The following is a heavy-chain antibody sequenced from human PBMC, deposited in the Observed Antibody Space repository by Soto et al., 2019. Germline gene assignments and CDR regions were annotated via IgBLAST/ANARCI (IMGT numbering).Heavy chain of an antibody. CDR1: GGSISSYY. V-gene: IGHV4-59*08. J-gene: IGHJ4*02. Sequence: SETLSLTCTVSGGSISSYYWSWIRQPPGKGLEWIGYTYYSGSTNYNPSLKSRVTISVDTSKNQFSLKLNSMTAADTAVYYCARHNYGSGSTYFDYWGQGTLVTSPQ. CDR2: TYYSGST. D-gene: IGHD3-10*01. CDR3: ARHNYGSGSTYFDY.